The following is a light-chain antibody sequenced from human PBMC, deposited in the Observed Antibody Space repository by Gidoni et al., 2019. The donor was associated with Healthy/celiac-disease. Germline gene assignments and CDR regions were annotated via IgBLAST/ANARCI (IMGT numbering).Light chain of an antibody. V-gene: IGLV3-19*01. Sequence: SSELTLYLAVSVALGQTVRITCQGASLRRYYARWYQQKPGQAPVRVIHGNNNRPTGIPDRYAGSRKGNTATMNITETQAEDEADYYWNARDSSGNRVFGGGTKLTVL. CDR3: NARDSSGNRV. CDR1: SLRRYY. J-gene: IGLJ3*02. CDR2: GNN.